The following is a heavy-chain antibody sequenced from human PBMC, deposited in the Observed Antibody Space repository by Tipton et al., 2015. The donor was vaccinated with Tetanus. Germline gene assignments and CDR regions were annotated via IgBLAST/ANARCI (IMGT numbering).Heavy chain of an antibody. CDR2: IYYSGST. V-gene: IGHV4-31*03. CDR3: ARDQGGGRVVRLNWFDP. CDR1: GESISGSPFF. Sequence: TLSLTCTVSGESISGSPFFWNWIRQQPGKGPEWIGYIYYSGSTFYNPSLKSRVSISVDTSKNQFSLNMTSGTAADTAVYYCARDQGGGRVVRLNWFDPWGQGTLVTVSS. J-gene: IGHJ5*02. D-gene: IGHD6-6*01.